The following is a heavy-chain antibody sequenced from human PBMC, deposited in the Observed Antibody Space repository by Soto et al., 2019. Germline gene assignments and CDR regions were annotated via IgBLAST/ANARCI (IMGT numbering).Heavy chain of an antibody. CDR3: ARVHSSGWYRAYYYYGMDV. J-gene: IGHJ6*02. D-gene: IGHD6-19*01. Sequence: SVKVSCKASGGTFSSYAISWVRQAPGQGLEWVGGIIPIFGTANYAQKFQGRVTITADESTSTAYMELSSLRSEDTAVYYCARVHSSGWYRAYYYYGMDVWGQGTTVTVSS. V-gene: IGHV1-69*13. CDR2: IIPIFGTA. CDR1: GGTFSSYA.